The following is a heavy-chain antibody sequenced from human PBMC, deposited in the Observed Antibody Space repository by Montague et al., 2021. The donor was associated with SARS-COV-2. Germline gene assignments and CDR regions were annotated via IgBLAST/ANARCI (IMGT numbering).Heavy chain of an antibody. J-gene: IGHJ4*02. CDR2: IDWDDDK. D-gene: IGHD4-23*01. CDR3: ARSYSTTVVTRAFDC. Sequence: PALVKPTQTLTLTCTFSGFSLSTSGMCVSWIRQPPGKALEWLTLIDWDDDKYYSTSLKTRLTISKDTSKNQVVLTMTNMDPVDTATYYCARSYSTTVVTRAFDCWGQGTLVTVSS. V-gene: IGHV2-70*01. CDR1: GFSLSTSGMC.